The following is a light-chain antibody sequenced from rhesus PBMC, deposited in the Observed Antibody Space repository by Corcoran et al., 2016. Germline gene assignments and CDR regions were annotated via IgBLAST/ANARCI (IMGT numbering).Light chain of an antibody. CDR2: GAS. CDR3: QQGYSWPLT. CDR1: QGVSLN. J-gene: IGKJ4*01. Sequence: EIVMTQSPATLSLSPGERATLSCRASQGVSLNLAWYQHKAGQAPKLLIYGASPRAPATPHRFSGSGSRTEFTLTIDCREPEDVGVSYCQQGYSWPLTFGRGTKVELK. V-gene: IGKV3-42*01.